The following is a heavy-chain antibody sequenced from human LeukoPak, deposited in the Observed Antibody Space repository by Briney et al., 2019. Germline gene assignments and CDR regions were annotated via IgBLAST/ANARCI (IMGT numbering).Heavy chain of an antibody. D-gene: IGHD3-22*01. CDR2: ISGGGGST. J-gene: IGHJ4*02. CDR1: GFTFSSYA. CDR3: ARTYYYDSSGYYYAGGYFDY. V-gene: IGHV3-23*01. Sequence: GSLRLSCAASGFTFSSYAMSWVRQAPGQGLEWVSAISGGGGSTYYADSVKGRFTISRDNSKNTLYLQMNSLRAEDTAVYYCARTYYYDSSGYYYAGGYFDYWGQGTLVTVSS.